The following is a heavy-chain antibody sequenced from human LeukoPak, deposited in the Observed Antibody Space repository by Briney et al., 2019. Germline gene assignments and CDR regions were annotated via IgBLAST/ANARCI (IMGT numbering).Heavy chain of an antibody. Sequence: GGSLRLSCTASGFTFGDYAMSWVRQAPGKGLEWVGFITSKAYGGTTEYAASVKGRFTISRDDSKSIAYLQMNSLKTEDTAVYYCTRGRYYDSSGYYYVEYWGQGTLVTASS. CDR2: ITSKAYGGTT. J-gene: IGHJ4*02. D-gene: IGHD3-22*01. V-gene: IGHV3-49*04. CDR1: GFTFGDYA. CDR3: TRGRYYDSSGYYYVEY.